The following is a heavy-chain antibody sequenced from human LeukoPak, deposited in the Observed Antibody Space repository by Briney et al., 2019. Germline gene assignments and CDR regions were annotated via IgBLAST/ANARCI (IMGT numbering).Heavy chain of an antibody. CDR3: AKIHPLYYYDSSGYSDY. V-gene: IGHV3-23*01. Sequence: GGSLRLSCAASGFTFSSYAMSWVRQAPGKGLEWVSAISGSGGSTYYADSVEGRFTISRDNSKNTLYLQMNSLGAEDTAVYYCAKIHPLYYYDSSGYSDYWGQGTLVTVSS. CDR2: ISGSGGST. CDR1: GFTFSSYA. J-gene: IGHJ4*02. D-gene: IGHD3-22*01.